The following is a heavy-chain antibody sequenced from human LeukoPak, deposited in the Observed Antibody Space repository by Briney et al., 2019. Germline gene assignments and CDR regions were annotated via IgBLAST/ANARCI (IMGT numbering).Heavy chain of an antibody. Sequence: GGSLRLSCAASGFTFSSYSMNWVRQAPGKGLEWVSSISDSSSYIYYADSLKGRFTISRDNAKNSLYLQMNSLKTEDTAFYYCAKGARSSSGYTTDWGQGILVTVSS. D-gene: IGHD3-22*01. J-gene: IGHJ4*02. V-gene: IGHV3-21*04. CDR3: AKGARSSSGYTTD. CDR2: ISDSSSYI. CDR1: GFTFSSYS.